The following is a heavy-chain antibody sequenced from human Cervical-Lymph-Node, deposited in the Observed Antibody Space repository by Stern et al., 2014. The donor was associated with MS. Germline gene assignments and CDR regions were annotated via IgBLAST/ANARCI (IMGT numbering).Heavy chain of an antibody. CDR1: GGTFGSFA. CDR3: TREAIGHSGTFDF. J-gene: IGHJ4*02. Sequence: VQMGQSGAEVKKPGSSVKVSCRASGGTFGSFAVNWVRQATGPGLEWMGGLIHICGTANYAQRFQGRVSIAADESTTTAYMELNSLTSDDTAVYFCTREAIGHSGTFDFWGQGTLVTVSS. V-gene: IGHV1-69*01. D-gene: IGHD5-12*01. CDR2: LIHICGTA.